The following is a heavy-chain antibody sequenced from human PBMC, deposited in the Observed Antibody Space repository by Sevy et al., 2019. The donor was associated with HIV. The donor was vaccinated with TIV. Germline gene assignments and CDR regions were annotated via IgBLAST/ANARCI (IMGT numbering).Heavy chain of an antibody. J-gene: IGHJ4*02. D-gene: IGHD2-15*01. CDR3: AADPAGYSERREFFDY. V-gene: IGHV1-58*01. CDR2: IVVGSGNT. Sequence: ASVKVSCKASGFTFSSSAVQWVRQARGQRLEWVGWIVVGSGNTNYAQKFHERVTITRDMSTSTAYMELSSLRSEDTAVYYCAADPAGYSERREFFDYWGQGTLVTVSS. CDR1: GFTFSSSA.